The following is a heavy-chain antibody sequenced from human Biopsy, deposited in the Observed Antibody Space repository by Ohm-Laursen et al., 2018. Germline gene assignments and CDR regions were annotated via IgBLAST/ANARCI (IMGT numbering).Heavy chain of an antibody. D-gene: IGHD2-15*01. CDR2: ISDSGST. J-gene: IGHJ4*02. CDR3: ARRGSGGRSFDH. V-gene: IGHV4-34*01. CDR1: GGSFSGYY. Sequence: GTLSLTCAVYGGSFSGYYWSWIRQPPGKGLEWIGDISDSGSTNYKPSLKSRVIISVDTSKNQFSLNLSSVTAADTAVYYCARRGSGGRSFDHWGQGTLVTVSS.